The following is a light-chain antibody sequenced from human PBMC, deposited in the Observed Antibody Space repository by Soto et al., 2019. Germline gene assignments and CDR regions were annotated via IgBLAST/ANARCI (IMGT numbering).Light chain of an antibody. J-gene: IGLJ2*01. V-gene: IGLV2-8*01. CDR3: SSYGGSSNLV. CDR2: EVN. CDR1: SSDVGGYNY. Sequence: QSALTQPPSASGSPGQSVTISCTGTSSDVGGYNYVSWYQQHPGKAPKLMIYEVNKRPSGVPDRFSGSKSGNTASLTVSGLQAEDEADYYCSSYGGSSNLVFGGGTKLTAL.